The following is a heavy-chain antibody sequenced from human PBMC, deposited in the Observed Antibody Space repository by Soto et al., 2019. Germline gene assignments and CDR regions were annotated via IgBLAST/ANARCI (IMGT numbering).Heavy chain of an antibody. J-gene: IGHJ4*02. D-gene: IGHD3-10*02. CDR2: ISAYNGNT. CDR3: ARDMSARFDY. V-gene: IGHV1-18*01. CDR1: GYTFTSYG. Sequence: QVQLVQSGAEVKKPGASVKVSCKASGYTFTSYGISWVRQAPGQGLGWMGWISAYNGNTNNAQKLQGRVTMTTDTTTRTAYMELSSLRSDDTAVDYCARDMSARFDYWGQGTLVSVSS.